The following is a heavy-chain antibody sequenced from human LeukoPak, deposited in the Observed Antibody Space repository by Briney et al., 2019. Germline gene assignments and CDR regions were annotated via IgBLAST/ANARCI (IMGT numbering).Heavy chain of an antibody. D-gene: IGHD4-17*01. CDR3: ARDYGDYDFPVDY. CDR1: GYSISSGYY. J-gene: IGHJ4*02. Sequence: SETLSLTCTVSGYSISSGYYWGWIRQPPGKGLEWIGSIYHSGSTYYNPSLKSRVTISVDTSKNQFSLRLSSVTAADTAVYCCARDYGDYDFPVDYWGQGTLVTVSS. V-gene: IGHV4-38-2*02. CDR2: IYHSGST.